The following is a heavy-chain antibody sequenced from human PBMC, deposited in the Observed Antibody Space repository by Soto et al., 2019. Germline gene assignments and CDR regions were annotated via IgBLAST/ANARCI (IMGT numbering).Heavy chain of an antibody. D-gene: IGHD3-9*01. V-gene: IGHV1-18*01. CDR1: GYTFTRYG. J-gene: IGHJ4*02. CDR3: VRASYDILTGYYRV. Sequence: ASVKVSCKASGYTFTRYGISWVRQAPGQGLEWMGWISAYNGNTNYAQKLQGRVTMTTDTSTTTAYMELRSLRSDDTAVYYRVRASYDILTGYYRVWGQGTLVTVSS. CDR2: ISAYNGNT.